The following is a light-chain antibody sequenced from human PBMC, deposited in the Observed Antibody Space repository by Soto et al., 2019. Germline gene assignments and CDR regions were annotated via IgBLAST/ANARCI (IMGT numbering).Light chain of an antibody. Sequence: DIQITQSPSSLSASVGDRLTITCRTSQSIGNYLNWYRQKSGKAPELLVYGASSLQSGVPSRFSGSGSGTDFTLTVSSLPPEDFEPYYCQQSYTTPLTFGGGTKVDIK. J-gene: IGKJ4*01. CDR3: QQSYTTPLT. V-gene: IGKV1-39*01. CDR1: QSIGNY. CDR2: GAS.